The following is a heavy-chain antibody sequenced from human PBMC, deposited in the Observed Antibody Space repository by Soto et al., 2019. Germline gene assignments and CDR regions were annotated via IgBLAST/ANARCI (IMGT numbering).Heavy chain of an antibody. CDR1: GYTFTSYA. Sequence: ASVKVSCKASGYTFTSYAMHWVRQAPGQRLEWMGWINAGNGNTKYSQKFQGRVTITRDTSASTAYMELSSLRSEDTAVYYCARENSSGCSSWEHDAFDIWGQGTMVTVSS. CDR3: ARENSSGCSSWEHDAFDI. J-gene: IGHJ3*02. D-gene: IGHD6-19*01. V-gene: IGHV1-3*01. CDR2: INAGNGNT.